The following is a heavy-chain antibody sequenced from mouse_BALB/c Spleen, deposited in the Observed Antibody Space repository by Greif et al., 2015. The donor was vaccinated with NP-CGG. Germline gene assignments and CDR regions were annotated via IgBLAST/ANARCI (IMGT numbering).Heavy chain of an antibody. Sequence: VQLQESGPELVKPGASVKISRKASGYTFTDYYINWVKQKPGQGLEWIGWIYPGSGNTKYNEKFKGKATLTVDTSSSTADMQLSSLTSEDTAVYFCARRTGTGAMDYWGQGTSVTVSS. D-gene: IGHD4-1*01. V-gene: IGHV1-84*02. CDR1: GYTFTDYY. CDR3: ARRTGTGAMDY. CDR2: IYPGSGNT. J-gene: IGHJ4*01.